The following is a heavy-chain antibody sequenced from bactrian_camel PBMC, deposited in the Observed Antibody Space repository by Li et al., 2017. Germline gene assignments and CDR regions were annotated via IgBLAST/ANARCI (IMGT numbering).Heavy chain of an antibody. CDR3: ATWRGSGQYAPCSLGGIVSGHNY. J-gene: IGHJ4*01. CDR1: GYTSDFAC. V-gene: IGHV3S61*01. D-gene: IGHD1*01. CDR2: IQGDDRTT. Sequence: HVQLVESGGGSVQAGGSLELSCEYSGYTSDFACMGWFRLVPGKAREGLAIIQGDDRTTYADSVKGRFTISKDSAKKILYLEMNSLTPEDTAVYHCATWRGSGQYAPCSLGGIVSGHNYWGEGTQVTVSS.